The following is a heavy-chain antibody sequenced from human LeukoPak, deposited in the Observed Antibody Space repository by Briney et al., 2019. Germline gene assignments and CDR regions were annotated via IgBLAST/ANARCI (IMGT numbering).Heavy chain of an antibody. D-gene: IGHD5-12*01. CDR1: GFTFSTYN. Sequence: GGSLRLSCAVSGFTFSTYNMNWVRQAPGKGLEWVSSITSTSTYIYYADSVKGRFTSSRDNAKNSLFLEMNSLRVEDTAVYYCARDLMGHSAYDRGDYWGQGTLVTVSS. CDR3: ARDLMGHSAYDRGDY. V-gene: IGHV3-21*01. CDR2: ITSTSTYI. J-gene: IGHJ4*02.